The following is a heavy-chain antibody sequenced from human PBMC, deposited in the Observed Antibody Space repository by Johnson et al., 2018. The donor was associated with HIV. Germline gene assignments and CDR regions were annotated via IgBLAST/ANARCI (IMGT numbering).Heavy chain of an antibody. Sequence: QVQLVESGGGVVQPGRSLRLSCAASGFTFSSYGMHWVRQAPGKGLEWVAIISYDGSNKSYRDSVKGRFTISRDNSKNTLYLQMNSLRAEDTAVYYCAKERAYIRTFDIWGQGTLVTVSS. CDR3: AKERAYIRTFDI. V-gene: IGHV3-30*18. CDR1: GFTFSSYG. D-gene: IGHD5-18*01. J-gene: IGHJ3*02. CDR2: ISYDGSNK.